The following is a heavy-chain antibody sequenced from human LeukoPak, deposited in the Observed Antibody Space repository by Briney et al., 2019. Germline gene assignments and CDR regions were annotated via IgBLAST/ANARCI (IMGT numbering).Heavy chain of an antibody. D-gene: IGHD5-24*01. Sequence: SETLSLTCAVSGGSISSSNWWSWVRQPPGKGLEWIAEIYHTGSINHNPSLRSRVTISVDRSKNQFSLNLSSVTAADTAVYYCARGFGDGYELHYWGQGTLVTVSS. CDR3: ARGFGDGYELHY. J-gene: IGHJ4*02. CDR1: GGSISSSNW. CDR2: IYHTGSI. V-gene: IGHV4-4*02.